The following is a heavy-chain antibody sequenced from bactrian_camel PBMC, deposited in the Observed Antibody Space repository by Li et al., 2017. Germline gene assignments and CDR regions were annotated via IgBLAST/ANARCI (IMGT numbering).Heavy chain of an antibody. CDR3: AAVLFCVAELNTPVNY. Sequence: VQLVESGGGLVQPGGSLRLSCAVSGFTFSTYAMNWVRQAPGKGLEWVSQISSGGERIYYGDSVKGRFDISYDNAKNTVYLQMNNLKPEDTGTYYCAAVLFCVAELNTPVNYWGHGTQVTVS. CDR2: ISSGGERI. J-gene: IGHJ4*01. D-gene: IGHD2*01. CDR1: GFTFSTYA. V-gene: IGHV3S40*01.